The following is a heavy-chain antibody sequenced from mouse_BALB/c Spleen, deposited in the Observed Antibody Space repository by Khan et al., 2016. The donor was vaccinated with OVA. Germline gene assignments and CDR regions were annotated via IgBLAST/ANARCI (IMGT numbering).Heavy chain of an antibody. CDR2: ISYSGST. CDR3: ARDGSRYNYAMDY. Sequence: EVELVESGPGLVKPSQSLSLTCTVTGHSITSDYAWNWIRQFPGNKLEWMGYISYSGSTNYNPALKSRISITRDTSKNQFFLQLNSVTTEDTATYYCARDGSRYNYAMDYWGQGTSVTVSS. J-gene: IGHJ4*01. D-gene: IGHD2-3*01. V-gene: IGHV3-2*02. CDR1: GHSITSDYA.